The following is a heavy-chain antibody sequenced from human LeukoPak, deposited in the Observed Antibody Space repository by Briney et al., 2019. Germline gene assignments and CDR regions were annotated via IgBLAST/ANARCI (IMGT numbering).Heavy chain of an antibody. CDR3: AREEMVRGANEVGGY. CDR2: INPSGGST. J-gene: IGHJ4*02. D-gene: IGHD3-10*01. CDR1: GYTFTSYY. V-gene: IGHV1-46*01. Sequence: GASVKVSCKASGYTFTSYYMHWVRQAPGQGLEWMGLINPSGGSTSYAQKFQGRVTMTRDTSTSTVYMELSSLRSEDTAVYYCAREEMVRGANEVGGYWGQGTLVTVSS.